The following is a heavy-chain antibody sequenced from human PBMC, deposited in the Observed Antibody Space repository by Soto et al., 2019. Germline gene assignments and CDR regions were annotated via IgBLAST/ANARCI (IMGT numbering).Heavy chain of an antibody. CDR3: AGDSPHDSSVAVDY. D-gene: IGHD3-22*01. J-gene: IGHJ4*02. CDR1: WVTLGTHW. CDR2: INGDGSET. V-gene: IGHV3-74*01. Sequence: GSQSLRKRAAWVTLGTHWVRWVSQTTGKGLVWVSRINGDGSETTYADSVKGRLTISRDNAKNTLYLQVNNLRVEDTAVYYCAGDSPHDSSVAVDYWGQGALVTVSS.